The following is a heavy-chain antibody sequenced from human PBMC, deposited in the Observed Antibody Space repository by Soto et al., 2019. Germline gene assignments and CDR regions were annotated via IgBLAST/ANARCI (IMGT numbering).Heavy chain of an antibody. Sequence: GASVKVSCKASGGTFSSYAISWVRQAPGQGLEWMGGIIPIFGTANYAQKFQGRVTITADESTSTAYMELSSLRSEDTAVYYCARVPHHSSSWPLYFDYWGQGTLVTVSS. D-gene: IGHD6-13*01. CDR3: ARVPHHSSSWPLYFDY. J-gene: IGHJ4*02. V-gene: IGHV1-69*13. CDR1: GGTFSSYA. CDR2: IIPIFGTA.